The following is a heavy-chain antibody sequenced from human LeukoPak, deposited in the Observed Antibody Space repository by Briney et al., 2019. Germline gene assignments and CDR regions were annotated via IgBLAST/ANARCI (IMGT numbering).Heavy chain of an antibody. V-gene: IGHV3-7*03. CDR2: IKEDGSVK. CDR3: ARTIRGY. CDR1: GFTFSNYW. Sequence: GGSLRLSCAASGFTFSNYWMSWVRQAPGKGLEWVANIKEDGSVKHYVDSVKGRFTISRDNAKNSLYLQMNSLRVEDTAVYYCARTIRGYWGQGTLVTVSS. D-gene: IGHD3-10*01. J-gene: IGHJ4*02.